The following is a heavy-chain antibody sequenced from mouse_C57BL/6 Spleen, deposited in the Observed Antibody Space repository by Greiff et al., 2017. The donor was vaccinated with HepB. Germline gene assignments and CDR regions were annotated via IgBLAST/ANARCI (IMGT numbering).Heavy chain of an antibody. CDR2: IHPNSGST. CDR3: ARAEDDYDVHFDV. V-gene: IGHV1-64*01. J-gene: IGHJ1*03. CDR1: GYTFTSYW. D-gene: IGHD2-4*01. Sequence: QVQLQQPGAELVKPGASVKLSCKASGYTFTSYWMHWVKQRPGQGLEWIGMIHPNSGSTNYNEKFKSKATLTVDKSSSTAYMQLSSLTSEDSAVYYCARAEDDYDVHFDVWGIGTTVTVSS.